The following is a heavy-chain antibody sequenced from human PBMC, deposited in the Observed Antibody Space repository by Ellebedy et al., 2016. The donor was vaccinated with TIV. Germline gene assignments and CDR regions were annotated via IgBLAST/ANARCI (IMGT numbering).Heavy chain of an antibody. V-gene: IGHV3-23*01. D-gene: IGHD1-26*01. CDR2: ISGSGGST. CDR3: AKDRGSGSYRAGCFDV. J-gene: IGHJ6*02. CDR1: GFTFSTYA. Sequence: GESLKISCAVSGFTFSTYAMSWVRQAPGKGLEWVSYISGSGGSTYYADSVKGRFTISRDISKNTLYLQMNSLRAEDTAVYYCAKDRGSGSYRAGCFDVWGQGTTVTVSS.